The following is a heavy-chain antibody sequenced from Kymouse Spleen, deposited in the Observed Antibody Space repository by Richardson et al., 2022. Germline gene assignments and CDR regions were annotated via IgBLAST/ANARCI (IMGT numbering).Heavy chain of an antibody. D-gene: IGHD3-9*01. CDR1: GGSISSSSYY. CDR2: IYYSGST. Sequence: QLQLQESGPGLVKPSETLSLTCTVSGGSISSSSYYWGWIRQPPGKGLEWIGSIYYSGSTYYNPSLKSRVTISVDTSKNQFSLKLSSVTAADTAVYYCARVYYDILTGYYKHGWFDPWGQGTLVTVSS. V-gene: IGHV4-39*01. CDR3: ARVYYDILTGYYKHGWFDP. J-gene: IGHJ5*02.